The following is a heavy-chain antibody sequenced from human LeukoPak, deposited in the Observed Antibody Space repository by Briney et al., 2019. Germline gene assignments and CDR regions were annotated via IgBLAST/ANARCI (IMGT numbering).Heavy chain of an antibody. CDR3: AKTYYGSGLPDYYFDY. D-gene: IGHD3-10*01. CDR2: ISGSGGST. CDR1: GFTFSSYA. V-gene: IGHV3-23*01. Sequence: GGSLRLSCAASGFTFSSYAMSWVRQAPGKGLEWVSAISGSGGSTYYADSVKGRFTISRDNSKNTLYLQVNSLRAEDTAVYYCAKTYYGSGLPDYYFDYWGQGTLVTVSS. J-gene: IGHJ4*02.